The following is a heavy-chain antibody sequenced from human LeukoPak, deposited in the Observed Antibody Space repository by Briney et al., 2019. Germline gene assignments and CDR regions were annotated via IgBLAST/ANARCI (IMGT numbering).Heavy chain of an antibody. J-gene: IGHJ4*02. D-gene: IGHD6-19*01. Sequence: SGGSLRLSCAASGFTFSSYGMHWVRQAPGKGLEWVAVISYDGSNKYYADSVKGRFTISRDNSKNTLYLQMNSLRAEDTAVYYCAKDLFSRVGLAVAPVDYWGQGTLVTVSS. CDR3: AKDLFSRVGLAVAPVDY. CDR2: ISYDGSNK. V-gene: IGHV3-30*18. CDR1: GFTFSSYG.